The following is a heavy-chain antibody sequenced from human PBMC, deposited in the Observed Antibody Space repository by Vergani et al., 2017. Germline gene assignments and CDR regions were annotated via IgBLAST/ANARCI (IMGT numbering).Heavy chain of an antibody. D-gene: IGHD3-16*02. J-gene: IGHJ4*02. Sequence: QVQLVQSGAEVKKPGASVKVSCKASGYTFTSYAMHWVRQAPGQRLEWMGWITAGNGHTKYSQKFQGRVTITRATAASTAYMGMSSLRSEDTAVYYWAREGFDDYVWGSDRLRGGYYFGCWGEGTLVTVSS. CDR1: GYTFTSYA. CDR3: AREGFDDYVWGSDRLRGGYYFGC. V-gene: IGHV1-3*01. CDR2: ITAGNGHT.